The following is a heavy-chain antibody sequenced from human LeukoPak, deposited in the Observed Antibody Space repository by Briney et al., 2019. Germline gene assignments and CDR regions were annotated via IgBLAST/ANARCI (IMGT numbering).Heavy chain of an antibody. CDR1: GGSFSGYY. D-gene: IGHD5-12*01. CDR2: INHSGST. J-gene: IGHJ4*02. CDR3: ARRATRGDYFDY. V-gene: IGHV4-34*01. Sequence: SETLSLTCAVYGGSFSGYYWSWIRQPPGKGLEWIGEINHSGSTNYNPSLKSRVTISVDTSKNQFSLKLSSVTAADTAVYYCARRATRGDYFDYWGQGTLVTVSS.